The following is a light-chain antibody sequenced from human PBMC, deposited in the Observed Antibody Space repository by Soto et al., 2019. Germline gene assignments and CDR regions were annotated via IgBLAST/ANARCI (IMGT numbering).Light chain of an antibody. Sequence: EIVLTQSPATLSLSPGERATLSCRASQSVSSYLAWYQQKPGQAPRLLIYDASNRATGIPARFSGSGSGTEFTLTISSLEPEDFAVYYCQQRSNWPLTFGGGTKWIS. J-gene: IGKJ4*01. CDR3: QQRSNWPLT. CDR2: DAS. V-gene: IGKV3-11*01. CDR1: QSVSSY.